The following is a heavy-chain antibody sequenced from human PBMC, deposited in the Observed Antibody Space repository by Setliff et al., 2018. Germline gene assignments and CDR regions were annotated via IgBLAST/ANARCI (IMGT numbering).Heavy chain of an antibody. D-gene: IGHD2-15*01. Sequence: SETLSLTCTVSGDSIDTDIWWSWVRQSPGKGLEWIGEIYLGGSPTYNPSLKSRVTISIYKSKNQLSLDLTSVTAADTAVYYCARGKDYGMDVWGQGTTVTVSS. CDR2: IYLGGSP. CDR3: ARGKDYGMDV. CDR1: GDSIDTDIW. V-gene: IGHV4-4*02. J-gene: IGHJ6*02.